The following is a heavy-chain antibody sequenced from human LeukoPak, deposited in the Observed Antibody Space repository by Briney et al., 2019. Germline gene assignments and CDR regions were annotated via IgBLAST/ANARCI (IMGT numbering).Heavy chain of an antibody. Sequence: GASVKVSCKASGGTFSSYAISWVRQAPGQGLEWMGGIIPIFGTANYAQKFQGRVTITADESTSTAYMELSSLRSEDTAVYYCARVRVTATPGLYAFDIWGQETMVTVSS. J-gene: IGHJ3*02. CDR1: GGTFSSYA. V-gene: IGHV1-69*13. D-gene: IGHD2-21*02. CDR2: IIPIFGTA. CDR3: ARVRVTATPGLYAFDI.